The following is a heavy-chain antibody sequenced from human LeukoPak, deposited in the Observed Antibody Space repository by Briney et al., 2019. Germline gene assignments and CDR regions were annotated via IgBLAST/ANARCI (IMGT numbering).Heavy chain of an antibody. D-gene: IGHD6-19*01. V-gene: IGHV4-61*01. CDR3: ARGRSGWETFDY. CDR1: GGSVSSGSYY. J-gene: IGHJ4*02. Sequence: SETLSLTCIVSGGSVSSGSYYWSWIRQPPGKGLEWIGYIYYSGSTNYNPSLKSRVTISVDTSKNQFSLKLSSVTAADTAVYYCARGRSGWETFDYWGQGTLVTVSS. CDR2: IYYSGST.